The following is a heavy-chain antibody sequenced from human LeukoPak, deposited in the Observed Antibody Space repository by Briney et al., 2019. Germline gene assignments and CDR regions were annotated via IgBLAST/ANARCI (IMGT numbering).Heavy chain of an antibody. V-gene: IGHV1-3*01. D-gene: IGHD6-19*01. CDR3: ARDSSGFRGQFDY. J-gene: IGHJ4*02. CDR2: INAGNGNT. CDR1: GYTFTSYG. Sequence: ASVKVSCKASGYTFTSYGISWVRQAPGQGLEWMGWINAGNGNTKYSQKFQGRVTITRDTSASTAYMELSSLRSEDTAVYYCARDSSGFRGQFDYWGQGTLVTVSS.